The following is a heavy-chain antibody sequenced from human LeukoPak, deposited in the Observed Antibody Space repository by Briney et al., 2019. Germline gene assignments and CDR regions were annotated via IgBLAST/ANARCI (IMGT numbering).Heavy chain of an antibody. D-gene: IGHD3-22*01. J-gene: IGHJ4*02. CDR1: GFTFSTYE. CDR2: ITGSGSTK. CDR3: ARLLDISDH. Sequence: PGGSLRLSCAASGFTFSTYEMNWVRQAPGKGVEWLSYITGSGSTKYYADSVRGRFTISRDNSKNSLYLQINSLRGEDTAVYYCARLLDISDHWGQGTLVTVSS. V-gene: IGHV3-48*03.